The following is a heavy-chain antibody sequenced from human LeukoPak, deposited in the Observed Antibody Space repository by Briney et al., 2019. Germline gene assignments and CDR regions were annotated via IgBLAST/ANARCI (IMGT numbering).Heavy chain of an antibody. V-gene: IGHV1-2*02. D-gene: IGHD6-13*01. CDR1: GYTFTGYY. CDR2: INPNSGGT. J-gene: IGHJ5*02. Sequence: ASVKVSCKASGYTFTGYYMHWVRQAPGQGLEWIGWINPNSGGTNYAQKFQGRVTMTRDTSISTAYMELSRLRSDDTAVYYCARTDGRSSSWKFDPWGQGTLVTVSS. CDR3: ARTDGRSSSWKFDP.